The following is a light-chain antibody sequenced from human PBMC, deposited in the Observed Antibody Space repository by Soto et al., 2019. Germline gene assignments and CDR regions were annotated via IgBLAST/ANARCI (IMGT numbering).Light chain of an antibody. CDR2: EVS. J-gene: IGLJ2*01. Sequence: QSVLTQPPSASGSPGQSVTISCTGTSSDVGGYNYVSWYQQHPGKAPKLMICEVSKRPSGVPDRFSGSKSGNTASLTVSGLQAEDEADYYCSSYAGSNNLGVVFGGGTKVTVL. CDR1: SSDVGGYNY. CDR3: SSYAGSNNLGVV. V-gene: IGLV2-8*01.